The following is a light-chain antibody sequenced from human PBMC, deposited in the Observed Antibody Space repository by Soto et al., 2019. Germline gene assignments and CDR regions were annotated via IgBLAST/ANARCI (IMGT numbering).Light chain of an antibody. V-gene: IGKV3-20*01. CDR3: QQYGSSPGT. J-gene: IGKJ1*01. CDR1: QSVSSSY. Sequence: EIVLTQSPGTLSLSPGERATLSCRASQSVSSSYLAWYLQKPGQAPILLIYGASTRATGIPGRFSGSGSGTDFTLNISRLEPEDLAVYYCQQYGSSPGTFGQGTKVEIK. CDR2: GAS.